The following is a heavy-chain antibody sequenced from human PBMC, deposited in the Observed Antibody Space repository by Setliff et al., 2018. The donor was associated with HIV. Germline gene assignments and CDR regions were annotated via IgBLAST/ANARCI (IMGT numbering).Heavy chain of an antibody. J-gene: IGHJ4*02. D-gene: IGHD3-3*01. CDR1: GGSTTSGGYY. CDR3: AGFSYNFWVYRFDH. V-gene: IGHV4-31*03. CDR2: IYYSGST. Sequence: PSETLSLTCSVSGGSTTSGGYYWSWIRQHPGKGLEYIGYIYYSGSTYYNPSLKSRVTMSIDTSTQQFFLNVTSATAADTAVYYCAGFSYNFWVYRFDHWGQGALVTVSS.